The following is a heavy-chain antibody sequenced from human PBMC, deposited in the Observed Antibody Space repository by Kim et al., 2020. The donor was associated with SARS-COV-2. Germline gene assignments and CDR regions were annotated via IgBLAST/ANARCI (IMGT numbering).Heavy chain of an antibody. CDR2: ISSSGSTI. V-gene: IGHV3-11*01. J-gene: IGHJ4*02. D-gene: IGHD3-10*01. Sequence: GGSLRLSCAASGFTFSDYYMSWIRQAPGKGLEWVSYISSSGSTIYYADSVKGRFTISRDNAKNSLYLQMNSLRAEDTAVYYCARARAGQTLFDTMVRGVIIPTYYFDYWGQGTLVTVSS. CDR3: ARARAGQTLFDTMVRGVIIPTYYFDY. CDR1: GFTFSDYY.